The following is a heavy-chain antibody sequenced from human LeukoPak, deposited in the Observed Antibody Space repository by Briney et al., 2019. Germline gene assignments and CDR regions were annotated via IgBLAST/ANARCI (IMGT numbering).Heavy chain of an antibody. CDR1: GGSINSYY. J-gene: IGHJ4*02. Sequence: SETLSLTCTVSGGSINSYYWSWLRQPPGKGLEWVGYIYYRGSTTYNKYNPSLKSRVTISVDTSKNQFSLKLSSVTAADTAVYYCAALVGPTKAVDYWGQGTLVTVSS. D-gene: IGHD1-26*01. CDR3: AALVGPTKAVDY. CDR2: IYYRGSTTYN. V-gene: IGHV4-59*01.